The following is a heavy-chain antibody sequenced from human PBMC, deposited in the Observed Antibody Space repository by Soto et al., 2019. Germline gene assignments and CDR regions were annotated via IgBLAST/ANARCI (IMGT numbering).Heavy chain of an antibody. CDR2: INSDGTRT. D-gene: IGHD6-13*01. CDR3: ARDAIAITGNGFDY. V-gene: IGHV3-64*02. Sequence: SLRLSCEASGFTFSDYAMHCVRQAPGKGLQYVAAINSDGTRTYYAESVEGRFTIARDDATYTLYLHMGSLRTEDMAVYYCARDAIAITGNGFDYWGPGTLVTVSS. CDR1: GFTFSDYA. J-gene: IGHJ4*02.